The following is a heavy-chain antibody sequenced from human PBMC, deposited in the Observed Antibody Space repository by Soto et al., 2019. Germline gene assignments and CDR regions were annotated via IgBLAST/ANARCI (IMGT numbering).Heavy chain of an antibody. D-gene: IGHD2-2*02. CDR3: AKDFSTADIHYYCMDV. V-gene: IGHV3-23*01. J-gene: IGHJ6*02. CDR1: GFTFSSYG. Sequence: GGSLRLSCEVSGFTFSSYGMNWVSPAPDKGLEWVSTIGIGGDTSYAGSVKGRLTISGDKSKKTLSLQMNCLRAEDTALYFFAKDFSTADIHYYCMDVWGQGTTVTVSS. CDR2: IGIGGDT.